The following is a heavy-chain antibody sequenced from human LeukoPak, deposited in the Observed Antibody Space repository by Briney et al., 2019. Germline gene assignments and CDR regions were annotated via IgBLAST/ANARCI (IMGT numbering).Heavy chain of an antibody. V-gene: IGHV3-23*01. Sequence: GGSLRLSCAASGFTFSNYAMSWVRQAPGKGLEWVSGMSGSGGSTYYADSVKGRFTISRDNSKNTLYLQMNSLRAEDTAVYFCAKGARYCSGGSCFDEYYFDYWGQGTLVTVSS. CDR1: GFTFSNYA. CDR3: AKGARYCSGGSCFDEYYFDY. CDR2: MSGSGGST. D-gene: IGHD2-15*01. J-gene: IGHJ4*02.